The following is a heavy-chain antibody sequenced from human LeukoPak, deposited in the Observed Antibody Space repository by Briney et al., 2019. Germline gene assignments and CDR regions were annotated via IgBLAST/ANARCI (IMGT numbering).Heavy chain of an antibody. D-gene: IGHD3-3*01. J-gene: IGHJ2*01. Sequence: SETLSLTCAVYGGSFSGYYWSWIRQPPGKGLEWIGEINHSGGTNYNPSLKSRVTISVDTSKNQFSLKLSSVTAADTAVYYCARLIPYYDFWSGYSDWYFDLWGRGTLVTVSS. CDR3: ARLIPYYDFWSGYSDWYFDL. V-gene: IGHV4-34*01. CDR2: INHSGGT. CDR1: GGSFSGYY.